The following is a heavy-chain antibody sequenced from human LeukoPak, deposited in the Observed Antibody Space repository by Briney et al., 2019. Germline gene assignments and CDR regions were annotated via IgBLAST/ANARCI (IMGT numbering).Heavy chain of an antibody. D-gene: IGHD3-22*01. CDR1: GFTFSSYS. CDR2: ISSSSSTI. CDR3: ARDSESEKYSGYRAFDI. Sequence: GGSLRLSYAASGFTFSSYSMNWVRQAPGKELEWVSYISSSSSTIYYADSVKGRFTISRDNAKNSLYLQMNSLRAEDTAVYYCARDSESEKYSGYRAFDIWGQGTMVTVSS. V-gene: IGHV3-48*01. J-gene: IGHJ3*02.